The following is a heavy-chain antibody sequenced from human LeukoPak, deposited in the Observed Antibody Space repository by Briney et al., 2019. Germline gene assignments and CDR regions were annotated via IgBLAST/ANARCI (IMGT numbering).Heavy chain of an antibody. Sequence: PGGSLRLSCAASGFTFSIYSTNWVRQAPGKGLEWVSSISSSSSYIYYADSVKGRFTISRDNAKNSLYLQMNSLRAEDTAVYYCARDSDSSGYCDYWGQGTLVTVSS. V-gene: IGHV3-21*01. D-gene: IGHD3-22*01. CDR2: ISSSSSYI. J-gene: IGHJ4*02. CDR1: GFTFSIYS. CDR3: ARDSDSSGYCDY.